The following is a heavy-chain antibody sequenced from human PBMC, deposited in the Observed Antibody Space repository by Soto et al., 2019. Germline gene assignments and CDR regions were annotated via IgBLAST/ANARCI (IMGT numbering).Heavy chain of an antibody. J-gene: IGHJ6*02. CDR1: GFTFTSSA. CDR2: IVVGSGNT. CDR3: AAGAEMWFGGLSGGYYGMDV. D-gene: IGHD3-10*01. Sequence: ASVKVSCKASGFTFTSSAVQWVRQARGQRLEWIGWIVVGSGNTNYAQKFQERVTITRDMSTSTAYMELSSLRSEDTAVYYCAAGAEMWFGGLSGGYYGMDVWGQGTTVTVSS. V-gene: IGHV1-58*01.